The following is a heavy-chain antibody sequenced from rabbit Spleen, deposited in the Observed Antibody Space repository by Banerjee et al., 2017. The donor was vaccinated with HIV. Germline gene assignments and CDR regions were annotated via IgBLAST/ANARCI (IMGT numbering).Heavy chain of an antibody. D-gene: IGHD1-1*01. Sequence: QSLEESGGGLVQPEGSLALTCKASGFTISSSYYMCWVRQAPGKGLECIACINAVTGKAVYASWAKGRFTISKTSSTTVTLQMTSLTAADTATYFCATTSSGSFDPWGQGTLVTVS. CDR1: GFTISSSYY. J-gene: IGHJ2*01. V-gene: IGHV1S40*01. CDR3: ATTSSGSFDP. CDR2: INAVTGKA.